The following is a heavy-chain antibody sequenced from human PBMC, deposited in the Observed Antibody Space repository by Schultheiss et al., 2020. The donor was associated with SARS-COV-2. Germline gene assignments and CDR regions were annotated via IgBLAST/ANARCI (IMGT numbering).Heavy chain of an antibody. CDR2: ISYDGSNK. V-gene: IGHV3-30*18. CDR1: GFTFSDYY. CDR3: AKDLSYYDSSGYWSIDY. D-gene: IGHD3-22*01. J-gene: IGHJ4*02. Sequence: GESLKISCAASGFTFSDYYMRWIRQAPGKGLEWVAVISYDGSNKYYADSVKGRFTISRDNSKNTLYLQMNSLRAEDTAVYYCAKDLSYYDSSGYWSIDYWGQGTLVTVSS.